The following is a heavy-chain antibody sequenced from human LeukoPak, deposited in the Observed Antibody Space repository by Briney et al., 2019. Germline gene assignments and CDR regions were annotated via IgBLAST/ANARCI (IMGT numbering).Heavy chain of an antibody. V-gene: IGHV4-61*02. CDR1: GGSINSGSFY. CDR2: IYSGGHT. Sequence: SETLSLTCNVSGGSINSGSFYWSWIRQPVGKGLEWIGRIYSGGHTNYNPSLKSRVTVSADTSKNQFSLNLSSVTAADTAVYYCARSRGFSYGFNFDYWGQGTLVTVSS. D-gene: IGHD5-18*01. CDR3: ARSRGFSYGFNFDY. J-gene: IGHJ4*02.